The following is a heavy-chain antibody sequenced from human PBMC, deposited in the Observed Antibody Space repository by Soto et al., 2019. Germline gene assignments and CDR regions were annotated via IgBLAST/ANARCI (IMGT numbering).Heavy chain of an antibody. CDR1: GFTFSAYW. V-gene: IGHV3-7*01. Sequence: EVQLVESGGALVQLGGSLRLSCAASGFTFSAYWMTWVRQGPGKGLEWVANIRQDGVEKNYVDFVKGRSTISKDKAKNAQYLQMNSMRADDTAVYYCARDPTVTPSIDHWGQGTLVTVSS. CDR2: IRQDGVEK. D-gene: IGHD4-17*01. J-gene: IGHJ4*02. CDR3: ARDPTVTPSIDH.